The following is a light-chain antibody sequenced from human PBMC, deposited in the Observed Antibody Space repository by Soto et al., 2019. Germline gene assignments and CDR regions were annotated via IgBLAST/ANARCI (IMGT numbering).Light chain of an antibody. CDR2: DAS. CDR3: QQRSNWPIT. CDR1: QSVSSY. J-gene: IGKJ5*01. V-gene: IGKV3-11*01. Sequence: EIVLTQSPATLSLSPGERATLSCRASQSVSSYLAWYQQKPGQAPRPLIYDASNRATGIPARFSGSGSGTDFTLTISSLEPEDFAVYYCQQRSNWPITFGQGTRLEI.